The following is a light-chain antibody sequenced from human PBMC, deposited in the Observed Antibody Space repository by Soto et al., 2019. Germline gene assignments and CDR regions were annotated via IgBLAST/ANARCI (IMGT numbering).Light chain of an antibody. CDR1: SSDIGGYNF. CDR3: SSYAHTNNLV. Sequence: QSALTQPPSASGSPGQSVTISCTGTSSDIGGYNFVSWYQQHPGKAPKLMIDEVTKRPSGVPDRFSGSKSGNTASLTVSGLQAEDEGDYYCSSYAHTNNLVFGGGTKLTVL. CDR2: EVT. V-gene: IGLV2-8*01. J-gene: IGLJ2*01.